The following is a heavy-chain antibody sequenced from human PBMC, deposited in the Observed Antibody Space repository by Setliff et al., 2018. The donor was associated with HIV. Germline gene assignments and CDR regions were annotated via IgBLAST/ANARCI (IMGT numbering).Heavy chain of an antibody. CDR3: ARLRGPGSPFDS. D-gene: IGHD5-12*01. J-gene: IGHJ5*01. CDR1: GGTFSSYA. Sequence: SVKVSCKASGGTFSSYAISWVRQAPGQGLEWMGGIIPIFGTANYAQKFQGRVTITADESTSTAYMELSSLRSEDTAVYYCARLRGPGSPFDSWGQGTLVTVSS. CDR2: IIPIFGTA. V-gene: IGHV1-69*13.